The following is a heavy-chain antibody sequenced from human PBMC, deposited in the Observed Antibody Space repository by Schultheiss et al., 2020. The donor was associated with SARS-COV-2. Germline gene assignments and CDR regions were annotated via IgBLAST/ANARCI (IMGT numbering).Heavy chain of an antibody. D-gene: IGHD2-15*01. J-gene: IGHJ4*02. Sequence: SGPTLVKPTQTLTLTCSFSGFSLSTSGVGVGWIRQPPGKALEWLGIIYWDDDKPYSPSLKSRLTITKDTSKNQVVLTMTNMDPVDTATYYCTRRYWHQFDYWDQGTLVTVSS. V-gene: IGHV2-5*02. CDR3: TRRYWHQFDY. CDR1: GFSLSTSGVG. CDR2: IYWDDDK.